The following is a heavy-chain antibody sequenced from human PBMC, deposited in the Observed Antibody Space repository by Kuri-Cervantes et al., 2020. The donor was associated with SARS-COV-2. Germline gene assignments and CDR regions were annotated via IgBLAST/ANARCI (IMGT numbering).Heavy chain of an antibody. CDR3: AIMVAVPAAEKP. J-gene: IGHJ5*02. V-gene: IGHV3-30-3*01. CDR2: ISYDGSNK. D-gene: IGHD2-2*01. CDR1: GFTFSSYA. Sequence: GESLKISCAASGFTFSSYAMHWVRQAPGKGLEWVAVISYDGSNKYYADSVKGRFTISRDNSKNTLYLQMNSLRAEDTAVYYCAIMVAVPAAEKPWGQGTLVTVSS.